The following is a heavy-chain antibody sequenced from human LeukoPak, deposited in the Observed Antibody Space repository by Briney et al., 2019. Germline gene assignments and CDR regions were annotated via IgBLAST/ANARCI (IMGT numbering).Heavy chain of an antibody. D-gene: IGHD1-14*01. J-gene: IGHJ6*02. V-gene: IGHV3-74*01. CDR3: ASRNTYYYYGIDV. CDR2: INSDASST. Sequence: AGGSLRLSCAASGFTFSSYWMHWVRQAPGKGLVWVSHINSDASSTGYADSVKGRFTISRDNAKNTLYLQMNSLRAEDTAVYYCASRNTYYYYGIDVWGQGTTVTVS. CDR1: GFTFSSYW.